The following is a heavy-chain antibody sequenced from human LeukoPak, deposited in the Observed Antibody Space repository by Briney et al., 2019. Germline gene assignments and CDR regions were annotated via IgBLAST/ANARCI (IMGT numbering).Heavy chain of an antibody. V-gene: IGHV3-53*01. CDR3: ASPGGSGSYYNFYWYFDL. D-gene: IGHD3-10*01. CDR2: IYSGGST. J-gene: IGHJ2*01. CDR1: GFTVSSNY. Sequence: GGSLRLSCAASGFTVSSNYMSWVRQAPGKGLEWVSVIYSGGSTYYADSVKGRFTISRDNSKNTLYLQMNSLRAEDTAVYYCASPGGSGSYYNFYWYFDLWGRGTLVTVSS.